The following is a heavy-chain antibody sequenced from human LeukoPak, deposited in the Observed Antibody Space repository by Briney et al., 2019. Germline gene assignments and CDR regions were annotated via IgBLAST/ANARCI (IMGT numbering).Heavy chain of an antibody. D-gene: IGHD5-12*01. V-gene: IGHV3-9*01. J-gene: IGHJ4*02. CDR1: GFTFDDYA. CDR2: ISWNSGSI. Sequence: GGSLRLSCAASGFTFDDYAMHWVRQAPGKGLEWVSGISWNSGSIGYADSVKGRFTISRDNAKNTLYLQMNSLRAEDTAVYYCAREDIVATWIYWGQGTLVTVSS. CDR3: AREDIVATWIY.